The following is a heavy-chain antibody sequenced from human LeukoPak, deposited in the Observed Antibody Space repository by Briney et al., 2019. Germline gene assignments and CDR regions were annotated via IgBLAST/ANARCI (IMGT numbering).Heavy chain of an antibody. CDR3: ARVVGWNQVRGAFDI. CDR2: IIPIFGTA. V-gene: IGHV1-69*05. Sequence: SVKVSCKASGGTFSSYAISWVRQAPGQGLEWMGGIIPIFGTANYAQKFQGRVTITTDESTSTAYMELSSLRSEDTAVYYCARVVGWNQVRGAFDIWGQGTMVSVSS. D-gene: IGHD3-10*01. CDR1: GGTFSSYA. J-gene: IGHJ3*02.